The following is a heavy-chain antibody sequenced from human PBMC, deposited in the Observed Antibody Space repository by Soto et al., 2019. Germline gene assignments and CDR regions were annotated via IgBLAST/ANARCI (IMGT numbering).Heavy chain of an antibody. CDR2: IYYSGST. D-gene: IGHD1-26*01. Sequence: QLQLQESGPGLVKPSETLSLTCTVSGGSISSSSYYWGWIRQPPGKGLEWIGSIYYSGSTYYNPSLKSRVTISVDTSKNQFSLKLSSVPAADTAVYYCARQWYSGSPNWFDPWGQGTLVTVSS. CDR1: GGSISSSSYY. CDR3: ARQWYSGSPNWFDP. V-gene: IGHV4-39*01. J-gene: IGHJ5*02.